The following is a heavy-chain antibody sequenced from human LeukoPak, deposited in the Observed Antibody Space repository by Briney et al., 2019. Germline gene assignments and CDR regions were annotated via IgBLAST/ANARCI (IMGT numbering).Heavy chain of an antibody. CDR1: GGTFSSYA. Sequence: GASVKVSCKASGGTFSSYAIRWVRQAPGQGLEWMGGIIPIFGTANYAQKFQGRVTITADESTSTAYMELSSLRSEDTAVYYCARASRAFDSSSSGGIDYWGRGTLVTVSS. J-gene: IGHJ4*02. V-gene: IGHV1-69*13. CDR2: IIPIFGTA. D-gene: IGHD6-6*01. CDR3: ARASRAFDSSSSGGIDY.